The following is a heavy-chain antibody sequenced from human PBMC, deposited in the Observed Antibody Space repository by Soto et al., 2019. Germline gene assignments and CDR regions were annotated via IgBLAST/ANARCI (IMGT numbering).Heavy chain of an antibody. J-gene: IGHJ4*02. CDR3: ARLEGLATISYYFDF. V-gene: IGHV4-39*01. D-gene: IGHD3-9*01. CDR2: VSYRGTA. Sequence: PSETLSLTCSVPDDSINSDKYYWGWIRQPPGKGLEWIGIVSYRGTAYYHPSLQTRVTISLDKSKSQFSLKLNSVTAADSAVYFCARLEGLATISYYFDFWGPGALVTVSS. CDR1: DDSINSDKYY.